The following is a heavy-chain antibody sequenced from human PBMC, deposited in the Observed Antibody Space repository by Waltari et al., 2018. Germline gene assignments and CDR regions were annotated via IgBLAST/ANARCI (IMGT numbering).Heavy chain of an antibody. D-gene: IGHD1-20*01. J-gene: IGHJ3*02. V-gene: IGHV1-69-2*01. CDR2: IDPEDGET. CDR3: ATALGDNISASRAFEI. Sequence: EVPLLQSGAELVKPGTNVQHSCKVSGYSFSDYYIPRVQQAPGKGLQWMGLIDPEDGETIYADNFRDTITLTADTSTNTAYLELNNVSSQDTAVFYCATALGDNISASRAFEIWGQGTMITVAS. CDR1: GYSFSDYY.